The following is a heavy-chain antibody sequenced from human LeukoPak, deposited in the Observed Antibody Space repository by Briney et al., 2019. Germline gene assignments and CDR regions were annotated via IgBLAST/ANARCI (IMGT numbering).Heavy chain of an antibody. Sequence: KSGGSLRLSCAASGFTFSDYYMSWIRQAPGKGLGWVSYISSSSSYTNYADSVKGRFTISRDNAKNSLYLQMNSLRAEDTAVYYCARRTYYYDSSGYFYYFDYWGQGTLVTVSS. V-gene: IGHV3-11*03. J-gene: IGHJ4*02. D-gene: IGHD3-22*01. CDR1: GFTFSDYY. CDR2: ISSSSSYT. CDR3: ARRTYYYDSSGYFYYFDY.